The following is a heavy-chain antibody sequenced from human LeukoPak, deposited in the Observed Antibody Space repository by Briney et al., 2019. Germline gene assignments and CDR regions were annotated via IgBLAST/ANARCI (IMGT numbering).Heavy chain of an antibody. V-gene: IGHV4-61*02. J-gene: IGHJ4*02. CDR2: IYTSGST. Sequence: SETLSLTCTVSGGSISSGSYYWSWIRQPAGKGLEWIGRIYTSGSTNYNPSLKSRVTISVDTSKNQFSLKLSSVTAADTAVYYCARGGGGYDNDYWGQGTLVTVSS. D-gene: IGHD5-12*01. CDR1: GGSISSGSYY. CDR3: ARGGGGYDNDY.